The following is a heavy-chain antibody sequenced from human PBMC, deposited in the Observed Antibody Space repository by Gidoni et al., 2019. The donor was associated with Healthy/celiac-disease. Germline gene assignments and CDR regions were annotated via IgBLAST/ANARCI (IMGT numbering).Heavy chain of an antibody. J-gene: IGHJ1*01. Sequence: EVQLVESGGGLVQPGRSLRLSCTASGFPFGDYAMSWVRQAPGKGLEWVGFIRSKAYGGTTEYAASVKGRFTISRDDSKSIAYLQMNSLKTEDTAVYYCTSTPASIAAALFQHWGQGTLVTVSS. V-gene: IGHV3-49*04. CDR3: TSTPASIAAALFQH. D-gene: IGHD6-13*01. CDR2: IRSKAYGGTT. CDR1: GFPFGDYA.